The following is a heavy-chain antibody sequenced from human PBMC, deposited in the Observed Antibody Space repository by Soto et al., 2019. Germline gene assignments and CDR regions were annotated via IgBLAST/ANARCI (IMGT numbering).Heavy chain of an antibody. Sequence: GPTLVNPTQTLTLTCTFSGFSLSTSGMCVSWIRQPPGKALEWLALIDWDDDKYYSTSLKTRLTISKDTSKNQVVLTMTNMDPVDTATYYCARVRKLGYCSGGSCYGLDYFDSWGQGTLVTVSP. D-gene: IGHD2-15*01. J-gene: IGHJ4*02. CDR2: IDWDDDK. CDR3: ARVRKLGYCSGGSCYGLDYFDS. V-gene: IGHV2-70*01. CDR1: GFSLSTSGMC.